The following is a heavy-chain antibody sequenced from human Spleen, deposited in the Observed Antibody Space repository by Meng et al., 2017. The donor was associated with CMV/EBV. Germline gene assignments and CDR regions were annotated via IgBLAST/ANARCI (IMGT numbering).Heavy chain of an antibody. V-gene: IGHV3-30*02. CDR2: IRYDGSNK. J-gene: IGHJ6*02. D-gene: IGHD6-6*01. CDR3: AKGDSSSSGGYYYGMDV. CDR1: GVTFSSYG. Sequence: GGSLRLSCAASGVTFSSYGMHWVRQAPGKGLEWVAFIRYDGSNKYYADSVQGRFTISRDNSKNTLYLQMNSLRAEDTAVDYCAKGDSSSSGGYYYGMDVWGQGTTVTVSS.